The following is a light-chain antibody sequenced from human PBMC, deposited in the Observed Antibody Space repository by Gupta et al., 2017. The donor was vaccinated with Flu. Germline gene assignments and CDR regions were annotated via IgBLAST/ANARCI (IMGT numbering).Light chain of an antibody. V-gene: IGLV3-21*02. CDR2: DDT. Sequence: SYLLTQPPSVSVSPGQTARITCEGNKIGTNSVHWYQQRPGQAPVLSMYDDTARPSGIPERLSGSNSGNTATLTISSVGAEDEADYYCQVWDSSREYVVCGGGTKLTGL. CDR1: KIGTNS. J-gene: IGLJ2*01. CDR3: QVWDSSREYVV.